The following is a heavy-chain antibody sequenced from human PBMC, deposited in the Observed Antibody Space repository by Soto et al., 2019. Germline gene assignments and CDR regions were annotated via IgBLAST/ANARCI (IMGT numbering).Heavy chain of an antibody. CDR2: ISATTGTT. D-gene: IGHD3-3*01. Sequence: PGGSLRLSCAASGFMFSTYAMSWVRQAPGKGLEWVSGISATTGTTYYADSVKGRFTISTDKSTDTLYLQMSSLRAEDTAIYYCARDNAQPGGRRITIFGVVIISDYYYYGMDVWGQGTTVTVSS. V-gene: IGHV3-23*01. CDR1: GFMFSTYA. J-gene: IGHJ6*02. CDR3: ARDNAQPGGRRITIFGVVIISDYYYYGMDV.